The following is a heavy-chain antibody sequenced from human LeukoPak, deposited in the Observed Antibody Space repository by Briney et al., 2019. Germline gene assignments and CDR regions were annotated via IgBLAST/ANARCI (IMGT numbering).Heavy chain of an antibody. Sequence: GGSLRLSCAASGFTFSSYWMHWVRQAPGKGLVWVSRINSDGSSTSYADSVKGRFTISRDNAKNTLYLQMNSLRAEDTAVYYCAREQGYCGSTTCYVVAFDIWGQGTMVTVSS. J-gene: IGHJ3*02. V-gene: IGHV3-74*01. CDR3: AREQGYCGSTTCYVVAFDI. CDR1: GFTFSSYW. CDR2: INSDGSST. D-gene: IGHD2-2*01.